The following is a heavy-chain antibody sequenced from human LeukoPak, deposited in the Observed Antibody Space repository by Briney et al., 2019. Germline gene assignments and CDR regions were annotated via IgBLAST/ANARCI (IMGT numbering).Heavy chain of an antibody. D-gene: IGHD3-10*01. CDR1: GGSFSGYY. V-gene: IGHV4-34*01. J-gene: IGHJ4*02. CDR2: INHSGST. Sequence: SETLSLTCAVYGGSFSGYYWSWIRQPPGKGLEWIGEINHSGSTNYNPSLKSRVTISVDTSKNQFSLKLSSVTTADTAVYYCARGRLGYYGSGSYTGSIDYWGQGTLVTVSS. CDR3: ARGRLGYYGSGSYTGSIDY.